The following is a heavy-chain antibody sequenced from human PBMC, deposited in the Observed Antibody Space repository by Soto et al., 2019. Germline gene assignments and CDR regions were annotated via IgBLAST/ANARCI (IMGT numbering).Heavy chain of an antibody. CDR1: GGTFCSYT. V-gene: IGHV1-69*02. CDR2: IIPILAIS. CDR3: ARAHYYDSSGYYDVFDY. Sequence: QVQLVQSGAEVKKSGSSVKVSCKASGGTFCSYTISWVRQAPGQGLEWMGRIIPILAISNYAQKFQGRVTITADKSTSTAYMELSSLRSEDTAVYYCARAHYYDSSGYYDVFDYWGQGTLVTVSS. J-gene: IGHJ4*02. D-gene: IGHD3-22*01.